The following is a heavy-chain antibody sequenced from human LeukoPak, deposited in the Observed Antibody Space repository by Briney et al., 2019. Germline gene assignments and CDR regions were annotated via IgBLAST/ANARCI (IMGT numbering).Heavy chain of an antibody. CDR3: ARDKVVVVPAAIHFDY. CDR2: ISGSGSAI. CDR1: GFTFSSYE. Sequence: PGGSLRLSCAASGFTFSSYEMNWVRQAPGKGLEWVSYISGSGSAIYYADSVKGRFTISRDNAKNSLYLQMNSLRAEDTAVYYCARDKVVVVPAAIHFDYWGQGTLVTVSS. D-gene: IGHD2-2*02. V-gene: IGHV3-48*03. J-gene: IGHJ4*02.